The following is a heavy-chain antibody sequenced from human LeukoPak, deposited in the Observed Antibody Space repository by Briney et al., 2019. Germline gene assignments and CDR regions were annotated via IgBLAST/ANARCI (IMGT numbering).Heavy chain of an antibody. V-gene: IGHV4-59*01. J-gene: IGHJ6*03. D-gene: IGHD1-26*01. CDR1: GDSFSTYY. Sequence: PSETLSLTCTVSGDSFSTYYWSWIRQPPGKGLQWIGFIFYTGVSNYSPSLRGRVTISVDTSKNQFSLRLTSVTAADTAVYYCATQTVGAKGVGWYYYYYMDVCGKGTTVTVSS. CDR2: IFYTGVS. CDR3: ATQTVGAKGVGWYYYYYMDV.